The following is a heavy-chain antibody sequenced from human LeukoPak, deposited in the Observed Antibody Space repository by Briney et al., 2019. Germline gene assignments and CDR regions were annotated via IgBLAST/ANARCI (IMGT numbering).Heavy chain of an antibody. Sequence: GGSLRLPCAASGFTFSSYAMSWVRQAPGKGLEWVSAISGSGGSTYYADSVKGRFPISRDNSKNTLYLQMNSLRAEDTAVYYCATLGGSYYGFDYWGQGTLVTVSS. CDR1: GFTFSSYA. CDR3: ATLGGSYYGFDY. D-gene: IGHD1-26*01. J-gene: IGHJ4*02. CDR2: ISGSGGST. V-gene: IGHV3-23*01.